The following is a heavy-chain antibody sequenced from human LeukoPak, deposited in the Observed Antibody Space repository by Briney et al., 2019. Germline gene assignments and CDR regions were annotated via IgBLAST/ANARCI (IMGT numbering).Heavy chain of an antibody. CDR1: RSTFSDYS. CDR2: ISSSGTYI. V-gene: IGHV3-21*01. Sequence: GGSLRLSCAGSRSTFSDYSMNWVRQAPGKGLEWVSHISSSGTYIYYADSVTGRFTISRDNAENSLYLQMDSLRVEDTAVYYCARVLGIAVAGPLDYWGQGSLVTVSS. CDR3: ARVLGIAVAGPLDY. J-gene: IGHJ4*02. D-gene: IGHD6-19*01.